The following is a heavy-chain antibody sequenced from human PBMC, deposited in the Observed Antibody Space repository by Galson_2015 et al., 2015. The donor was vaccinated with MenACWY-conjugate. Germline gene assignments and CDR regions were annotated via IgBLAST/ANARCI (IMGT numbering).Heavy chain of an antibody. CDR3: ARASRWERYGGNDY. CDR2: IIPILGIA. D-gene: IGHD4-23*01. CDR1: GGTFSSYT. J-gene: IGHJ4*02. V-gene: IGHV1-69*02. Sequence: SVKVSCKASGGTFSSYTISWVRQAPGQGLEWLGRIIPILGIANYAQKFQGRVTITADKSTSTAYMELSSLRSEDTAVYYCARASRWERYGGNDYWGQGTLVTVSS.